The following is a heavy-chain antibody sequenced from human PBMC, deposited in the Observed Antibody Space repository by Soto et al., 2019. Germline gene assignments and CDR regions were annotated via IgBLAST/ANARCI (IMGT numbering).Heavy chain of an antibody. D-gene: IGHD3-3*01. CDR3: ARGNSYYDFWSGYYIWLDY. CDR1: GYTFTIYA. V-gene: IGHV1-18*01. J-gene: IGHJ4*02. Sequence: ASVKVSCKASGYTFTIYAMHWVRQAPGQRLEWMGWISAYNGNTNYAQKLQGRVTMTTDTSTSTAYMELRSLRSDDTAVYYCARGNSYYDFWSGYYIWLDYWGQGTLVTVSS. CDR2: ISAYNGNT.